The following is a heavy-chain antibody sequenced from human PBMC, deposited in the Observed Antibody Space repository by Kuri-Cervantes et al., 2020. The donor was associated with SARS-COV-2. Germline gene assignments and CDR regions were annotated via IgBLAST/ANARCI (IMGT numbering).Heavy chain of an antibody. CDR1: GGAITTYY. CDR3: ARGRRSDAVGVPPAYRDWYFDL. J-gene: IGHJ2*01. V-gene: IGHV4-4*07. D-gene: IGHD2-2*01. Sequence: GSLRLSCSVSGGAITTYYWSWIRQSAGKGLEYIGRVYTTGATNYNPSLKSRVTLSIDSSRNQFFLNLNSVTAADTALYYCARGRRSDAVGVPPAYRDWYFDLWGLGIRVTVSS. CDR2: VYTTGAT.